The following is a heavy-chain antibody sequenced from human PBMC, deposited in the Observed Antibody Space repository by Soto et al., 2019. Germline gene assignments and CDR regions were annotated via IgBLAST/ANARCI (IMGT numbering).Heavy chain of an antibody. CDR1: GFTFSSYA. J-gene: IGHJ4*01. CDR2: ISGLGTST. Sequence: LRLSCAASGFTFSSYAMSWVRQAPGKGLEWVSAISGLGTSTYYADSVKGRFTISRDDSKNTLYLQMNSLRAEDTAVYYCAKDGPRPHGSTDNYFDYWGQEPWSPSPQ. CDR3: AKDGPRPHGSTDNYFDY. D-gene: IGHD6-13*01. V-gene: IGHV3-23*01.